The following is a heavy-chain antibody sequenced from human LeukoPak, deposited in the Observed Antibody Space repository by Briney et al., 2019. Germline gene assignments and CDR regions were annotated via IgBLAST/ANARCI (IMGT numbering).Heavy chain of an antibody. Sequence: GGSLRLSCAASGFTVSSNYMSWVRQAPGKGLEWVSVIYSGGSTYYADSVKGRFTISRDNSKNTLYLQMNSLRAEDTAVYYCARDSDSSGWSFDYWGQGTLVTVSS. D-gene: IGHD6-19*01. CDR1: GFTVSSNY. CDR3: ARDSDSSGWSFDY. V-gene: IGHV3-53*01. CDR2: IYSGGST. J-gene: IGHJ4*02.